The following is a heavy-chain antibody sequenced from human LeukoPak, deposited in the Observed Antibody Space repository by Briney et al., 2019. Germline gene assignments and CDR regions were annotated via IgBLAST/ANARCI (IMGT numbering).Heavy chain of an antibody. D-gene: IGHD1-26*01. CDR2: IFHSGST. Sequence: PSETLSLTCTVSGYSISSGYYWGWIRQPPGGGLEWIGSIFHSGSTYYTPSLKSRVTISVDTSKNQFSLRLSSVTAADTAVYYCASQRSWSFDYWGQGTLVTVSS. CDR1: GYSISSGYY. V-gene: IGHV4-38-2*02. CDR3: ASQRSWSFDY. J-gene: IGHJ4*02.